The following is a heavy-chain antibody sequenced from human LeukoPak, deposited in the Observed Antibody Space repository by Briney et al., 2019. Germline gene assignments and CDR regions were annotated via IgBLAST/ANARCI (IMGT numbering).Heavy chain of an antibody. CDR2: IRIVGGGT. V-gene: IGHV3-23*01. Sequence: SGGSLRLSCAASGFDLTTYAMTWVRPAPAKGLEWVSSIRIVGGGTFYADSGKDPFTISRDHSENTLHLQRNNLRVEGTASIVRARGIVLSPGWCNWFDPRGQGTLVTVSS. CDR1: GFDLTTYA. CDR3: ARGIVLSPGWCNWFDP. J-gene: IGHJ5*02. D-gene: IGHD2-8*01.